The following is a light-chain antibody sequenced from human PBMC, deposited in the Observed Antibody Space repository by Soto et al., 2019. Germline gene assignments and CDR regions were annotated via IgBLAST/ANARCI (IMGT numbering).Light chain of an antibody. Sequence: DIQMTQSPSTLSASVGDRVTITCRASQSISSLLAWYQHKPGKAPKLLIYDASSLESGAPSRFSGSGSGTEFTLTISSLQPDDFATYYCQQYNSYSPTFGQGTKVDI. CDR1: QSISSL. V-gene: IGKV1-5*01. CDR3: QQYNSYSPT. CDR2: DAS. J-gene: IGKJ1*01.